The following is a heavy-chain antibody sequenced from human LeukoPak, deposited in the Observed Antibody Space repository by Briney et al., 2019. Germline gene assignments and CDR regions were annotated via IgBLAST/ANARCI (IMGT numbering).Heavy chain of an antibody. J-gene: IGHJ5*02. CDR1: GFTFSSYG. Sequence: GGSLRLSCAASGFTFSSYGMSWVRQAPGKGLEWVSSISGSGGSTYYTDSVKGRFTISRDNSKNTLCPQMNSLRAEDSAIYYCVKGGYSSSWYVAQPWGQGTLVTVSS. CDR3: VKGGYSSSWYVAQP. D-gene: IGHD6-13*01. V-gene: IGHV3-23*01. CDR2: ISGSGGST.